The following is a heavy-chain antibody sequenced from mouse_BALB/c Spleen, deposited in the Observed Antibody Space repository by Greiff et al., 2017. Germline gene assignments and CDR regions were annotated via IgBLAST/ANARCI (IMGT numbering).Heavy chain of an antibody. Sequence: VKLMESGPGLVQPSQSLSITCTVSGFSLTSYGVHWVRQSPGQGLEWMGVIWSGGSTDYNAAFISRLSISKDNSKSHVFFIMNSLQANDTSIYYCAIIGTRAMDYWGQGTPVTVSS. V-gene: IGHV2-2*02. CDR3: AIIGTRAMDY. J-gene: IGHJ4*01. CDR2: IWSGGST. D-gene: IGHD4-1*01. CDR1: GFSLTSYG.